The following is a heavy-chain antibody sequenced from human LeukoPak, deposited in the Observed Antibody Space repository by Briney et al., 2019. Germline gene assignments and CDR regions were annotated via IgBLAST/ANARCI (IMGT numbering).Heavy chain of an antibody. J-gene: IGHJ5*02. D-gene: IGHD4/OR15-4a*01. Sequence: ASVKVSCKASGYTFTGYYMHWVRQAPGQGLEWMGRINPNSGGTNYAQKFQGRVTMTRDTSISTAYMELSRLRSDDTAVYYCARALPASNTNWFDPWGQGTLVTVSS. CDR2: INPNSGGT. CDR1: GYTFTGYY. CDR3: ARALPASNTNWFDP. V-gene: IGHV1-2*06.